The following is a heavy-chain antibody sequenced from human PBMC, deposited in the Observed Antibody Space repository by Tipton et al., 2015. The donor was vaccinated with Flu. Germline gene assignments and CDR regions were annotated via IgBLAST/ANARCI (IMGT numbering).Heavy chain of an antibody. CDR3: ARSIVLTTNWFDP. CDR1: GGTFSTDA. CDR2: IIPVFGTT. Sequence: QLVQSGAEVKKPGSSVKVSCKASGGTFSTDAISWVRQAPGQGLEWMGGIIPVFGTTNYAQKFQGRVTITADESTSTVYMELSSLTSEDTAVYYCARSIVLTTNWFDPWGQGTLVTVSS. D-gene: IGHD5/OR15-5a*01. V-gene: IGHV1-69*01. J-gene: IGHJ5*02.